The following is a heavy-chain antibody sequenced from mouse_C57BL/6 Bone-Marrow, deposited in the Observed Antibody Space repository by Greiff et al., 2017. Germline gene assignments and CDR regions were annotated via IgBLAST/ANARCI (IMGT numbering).Heavy chain of an antibody. D-gene: IGHD3-2*02. Sequence: QFQLQQSGAELVKPGASVKISCKVSGSAFSSYWMNWVKQRPGKGPEWIGQIYPGDGDTKYNGKFKGKATLTAAKSSSTAYMQLSRLSSEVSAVYFCTRWRIGYGANYAMDYWGQGTSVTVSS. CDR3: TRWRIGYGANYAMDY. V-gene: IGHV1-80*01. CDR2: IYPGDGDT. CDR1: GSAFSSYW. J-gene: IGHJ4*01.